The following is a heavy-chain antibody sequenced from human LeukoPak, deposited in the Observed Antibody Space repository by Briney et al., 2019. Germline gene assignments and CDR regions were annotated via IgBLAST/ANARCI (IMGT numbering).Heavy chain of an antibody. CDR3: ARVNSEKITMVRGVRYYYYGMDV. V-gene: IGHV1-8*01. CDR1: GYTFTSYD. D-gene: IGHD3-10*01. CDR2: MNPNSGNT. Sequence: ASVKVSCKASGYTFTSYDINWVRQATGQGLEWMGWMNPNSGNTGYAQKFQGRVTMTRNTSISTAYMELSSLRSEDTAVYYCARVNSEKITMVRGVRYYYYGMDVWGQGTTVTVSS. J-gene: IGHJ6*02.